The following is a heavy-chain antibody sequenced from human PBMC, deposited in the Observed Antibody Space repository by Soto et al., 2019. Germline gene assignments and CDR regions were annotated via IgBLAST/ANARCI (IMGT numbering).Heavy chain of an antibody. J-gene: IGHJ5*02. CDR1: GFLFSGYY. CDR3: ARDGRLGSWRVDNWFDP. V-gene: IGHV3-11*01. Sequence: TGGSLRLSCAASGFLFSGYYMSWIRQSPGKGLEWVSYISSSGRTTYYADSVKGRFTISRDNAKKSLYLQMNSLRVEDTAVYFCARDGRLGSWRVDNWFDPWGQGTLVTVSS. CDR2: ISSSGRTT. D-gene: IGHD3-3*01.